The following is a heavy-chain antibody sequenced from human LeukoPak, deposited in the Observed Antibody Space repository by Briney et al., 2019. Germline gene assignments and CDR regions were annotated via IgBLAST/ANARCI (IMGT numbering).Heavy chain of an antibody. J-gene: IGHJ4*02. CDR3: ARYFDFWSGYYHFDY. D-gene: IGHD3-3*01. CDR1: GYTFTSYG. Sequence: GASVKVSCKASGYTFTSYGISWVRQAPGQGLEWMGWISAYNVNTNYAQKLQGRVTMTTDTSTSTAYMELRSLRSDDTAVYYCARYFDFWSGYYHFDYWGQGTLVTVSS. CDR2: ISAYNVNT. V-gene: IGHV1-18*01.